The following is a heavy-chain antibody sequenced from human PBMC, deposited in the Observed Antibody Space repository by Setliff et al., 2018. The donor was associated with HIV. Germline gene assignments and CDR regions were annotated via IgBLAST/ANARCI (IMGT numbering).Heavy chain of an antibody. J-gene: IGHJ6*02. CDR2: ISSSSKYI. CDR3: ARGPYYYGMDV. V-gene: IGHV3-21*01. CDR1: GFAFSPYS. Sequence: PGGSLRLSCAASGFAFSPYSMNWVRQAPGKGLEWVASISSSSKYIYEADSVKGRFTISRDNAKNSLYLQMNSLRAEDTAVYYCARGPYYYGMDVWGQGTTVTVSS.